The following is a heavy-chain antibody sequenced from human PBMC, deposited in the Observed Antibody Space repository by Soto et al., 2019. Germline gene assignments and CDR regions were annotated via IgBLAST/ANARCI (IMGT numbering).Heavy chain of an antibody. Sequence: EVQLVESGGGLVQPGGSLRLSCVASGFALSSYWMHWVRQAPGKGLVWVSSISNDGSSTSYADPVKGRFTISRDNAKNTLYPQMNSLRAEDTAVYYCARLPNKIPQNWGQGTLVIVSP. CDR1: GFALSSYW. J-gene: IGHJ1*01. CDR2: ISNDGSST. CDR3: ARLPNKIPQN. V-gene: IGHV3-74*01.